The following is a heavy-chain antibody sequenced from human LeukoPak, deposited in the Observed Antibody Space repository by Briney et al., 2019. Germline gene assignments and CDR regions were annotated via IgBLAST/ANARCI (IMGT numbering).Heavy chain of an antibody. CDR3: ARVRSDYYDSSGYYLDDEFDY. V-gene: IGHV1-2*02. D-gene: IGHD3-22*01. CDR1: GYTFTGYY. Sequence: ASVKVSCKASGYTFTGYYMHWVRQAPGQGLEWMGWINPNSGGTNYAQKFQGRVTMTRDTSISTAYMELSRLRSDDTAVNYCARVRSDYYDSSGYYLDDEFDYWGQGTLVTVSS. J-gene: IGHJ4*02. CDR2: INPNSGGT.